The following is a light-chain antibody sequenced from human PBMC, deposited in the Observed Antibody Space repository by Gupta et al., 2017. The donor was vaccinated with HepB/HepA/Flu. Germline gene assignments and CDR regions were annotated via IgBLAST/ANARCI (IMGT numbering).Light chain of an antibody. Sequence: DIQLAQSPPFLSASVGDRVTITCRASQGMSTFLAWYQQKPRKAPKLLIYAASTLQRGVSSRLSGSASGTEFPLTISRRQPEDFATYYCQHLNSYFSWTFGQGTKVEIK. CDR1: QGMSTF. CDR2: AAS. CDR3: QHLNSYFSWT. V-gene: IGKV1-9*01. J-gene: IGKJ1*01.